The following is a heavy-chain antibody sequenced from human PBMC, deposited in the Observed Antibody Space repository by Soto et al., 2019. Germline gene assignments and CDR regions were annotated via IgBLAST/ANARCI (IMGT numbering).Heavy chain of an antibody. V-gene: IGHV4-59*08. CDR2: IYYSGST. D-gene: IGHD4-17*01. Sequence: SETLSLTCTFSGCSISSYYWSLIRQPPGKGLEWIGYIYYSGSTNYNPSLKSRVTISVDTSKNQFSLKLSSVTAADTAVYYCARLWDGDYFWYFDLWGRGTLVTVSS. CDR1: GCSISSYY. CDR3: ARLWDGDYFWYFDL. J-gene: IGHJ2*01.